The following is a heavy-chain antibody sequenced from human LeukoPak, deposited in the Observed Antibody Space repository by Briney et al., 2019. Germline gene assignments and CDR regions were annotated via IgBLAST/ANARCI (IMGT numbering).Heavy chain of an antibody. D-gene: IGHD5-18*01. Sequence: IYYSGSTNYNPSLKSRVTISVDTSKNQFSLKLSSVTAADTAVYYCARGIRGYSYYYYYGMDVWGQGTTVTVSS. V-gene: IGHV4-59*08. J-gene: IGHJ6*02. CDR3: ARGIRGYSYYYYYGMDV. CDR2: IYYSGST.